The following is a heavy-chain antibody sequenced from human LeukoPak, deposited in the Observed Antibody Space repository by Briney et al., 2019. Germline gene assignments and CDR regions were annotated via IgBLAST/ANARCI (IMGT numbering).Heavy chain of an antibody. V-gene: IGHV6-1*01. CDR3: ARLDPSSGWYVGDAFDI. D-gene: IGHD6-19*01. CDR1: GDSVSSNSAA. Sequence: SQTLSLTCAISGDSVSSNSAAWNWIRQSPSGGLEWLGRTYYRSKWYNDYAVSVKSRITINPDTSKNQFSLQLNSVTPEDTAVYYCARLDPSSGWYVGDAFDIWGQGTMVTVSS. CDR2: TYYRSKWYN. J-gene: IGHJ3*02.